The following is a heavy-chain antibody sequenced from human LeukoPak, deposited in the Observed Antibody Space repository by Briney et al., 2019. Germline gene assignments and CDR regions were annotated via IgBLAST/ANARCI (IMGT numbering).Heavy chain of an antibody. CDR2: ISGSGGST. D-gene: IGHD4-17*01. CDR1: GFTFSTYA. CDR3: AKGDYDDSIGAHFDY. J-gene: IGHJ4*02. Sequence: GGSLRLSCAASGFTFSTYAMSWVRQAPGKGLEWVSEISGSGGSTYYADSVKGRFTISRDNSKITLYLQMNSLRAEDTAVYHCAKGDYDDSIGAHFDYWGQGTLVTVSP. V-gene: IGHV3-23*01.